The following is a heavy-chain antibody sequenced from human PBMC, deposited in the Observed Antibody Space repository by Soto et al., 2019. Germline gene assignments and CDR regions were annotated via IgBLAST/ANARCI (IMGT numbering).Heavy chain of an antibody. CDR1: GFTVSTNY. J-gene: IGHJ3*02. D-gene: IGHD6-19*01. Sequence: GGSLRLSCAASGFTVSTNYISRVRQAPGKGLEWVSIIYSGGKTYYADSVKGRFVISRDNSKNTLYLQMNSLRVEDTAVYYCARMASLREWLVNAFDMWGQGTTVTVSS. CDR2: IYSGGKT. V-gene: IGHV3-53*01. CDR3: ARMASLREWLVNAFDM.